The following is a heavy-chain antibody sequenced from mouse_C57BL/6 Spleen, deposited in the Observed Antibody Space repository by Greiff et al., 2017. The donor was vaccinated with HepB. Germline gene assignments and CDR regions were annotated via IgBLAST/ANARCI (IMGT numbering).Heavy chain of an antibody. CDR2: IYPGDGDT. V-gene: IGHV1-80*01. CDR1: GYAFSSYW. J-gene: IGHJ4*01. D-gene: IGHD2-5*01. Sequence: QVHVKQSGAELVKPGASVKISCKASGYAFSSYWMNWVKQRPGKGLEWIGQIYPGDGDTNYNGKFKGKATLTADKSSSTAYMQLSSLTSEVSAVYFCANSNYVDYAMDYWGQGTSVTVSS. CDR3: ANSNYVDYAMDY.